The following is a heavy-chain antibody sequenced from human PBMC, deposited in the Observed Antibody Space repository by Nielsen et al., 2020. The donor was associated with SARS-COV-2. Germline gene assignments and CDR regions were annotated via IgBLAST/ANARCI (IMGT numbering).Heavy chain of an antibody. D-gene: IGHD2-15*01. CDR2: MSYDARNK. V-gene: IGHV3-30*04. CDR1: SFTFSRYA. J-gene: IGHJ6*02. Sequence: GESLKISCAASSFTFSRYAMHWVRQAPGKGLEWVAVMSYDARNKYYADSVKGRFTISRDNSKNTLSLQMNSLRTEDTAVYYCARDRPITPRNMDVWGQGTTVTVSS. CDR3: ARDRPITPRNMDV.